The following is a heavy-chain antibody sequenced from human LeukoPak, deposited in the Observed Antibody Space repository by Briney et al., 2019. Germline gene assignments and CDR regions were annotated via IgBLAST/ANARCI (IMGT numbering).Heavy chain of an antibody. J-gene: IGHJ3*02. V-gene: IGHV1-18*04. CDR1: GYTFTDYY. D-gene: IGHD1-14*01. Sequence: ASVKVSCKASGYTFTDYYIHWVRQAPGQGLEWMGWINPNNGNTNYAQKLQGRVTMTTDTSTSTAYMELRSLRSDDTAVYYCAREVRPGPKNAFDIWGQGTMVTVSS. CDR2: INPNNGNT. CDR3: AREVRPGPKNAFDI.